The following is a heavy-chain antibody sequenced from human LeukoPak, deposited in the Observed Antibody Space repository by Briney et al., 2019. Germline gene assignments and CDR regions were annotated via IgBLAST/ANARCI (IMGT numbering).Heavy chain of an antibody. Sequence: GGSLRLSCAASGFTFSSYAMHWVRQAPGKGLEWVAVISYDGSNKYYADSVKGRFSISRDNSKNTLYLQMNSLRTEDTAIYYCAKYAPPTTVVTRFFDSWGQGSLVSVSS. CDR3: AKYAPPTTVVTRFFDS. CDR1: GFTFSSYA. V-gene: IGHV3-30*04. D-gene: IGHD2-21*02. J-gene: IGHJ4*02. CDR2: ISYDGSNK.